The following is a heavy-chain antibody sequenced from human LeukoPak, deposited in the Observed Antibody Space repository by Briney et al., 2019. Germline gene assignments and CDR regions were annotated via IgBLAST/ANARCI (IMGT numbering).Heavy chain of an antibody. Sequence: GGSPRLSCAASRFTVRSNYMSTGPEAPGKGVGWGSVFYSGGSTYYADSAKGRFTISRDNSKNTLYLQLNSLRAEETAVYYCARGIGSSTWPLALWGQGTLVSVSS. CDR1: RFTVRSNY. J-gene: IGHJ4*02. CDR2: FYSGGST. D-gene: IGHD6-13*01. V-gene: IGHV3-66*01. CDR3: ARGIGSSTWPLAL.